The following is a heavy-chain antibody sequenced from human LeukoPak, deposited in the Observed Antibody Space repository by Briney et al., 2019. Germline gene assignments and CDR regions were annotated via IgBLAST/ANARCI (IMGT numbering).Heavy chain of an antibody. Sequence: PGGSQRLSCAVSGFTFSSYWMHRVRHAPGKGLVWVSRIDRDGSRINYADSVKGRFTISRDNGKDTLFLQMNSLRAEDAAVYYCVRGNDYGGPHYWGQGTLVTVSS. D-gene: IGHD4-23*01. CDR3: VRGNDYGGPHY. V-gene: IGHV3-74*01. CDR1: GFTFSSYW. J-gene: IGHJ4*02. CDR2: IDRDGSRI.